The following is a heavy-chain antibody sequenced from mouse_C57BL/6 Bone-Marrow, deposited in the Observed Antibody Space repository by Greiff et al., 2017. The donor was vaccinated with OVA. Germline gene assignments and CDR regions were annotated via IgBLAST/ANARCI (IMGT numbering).Heavy chain of an antibody. V-gene: IGHV1-69*01. Sequence: QVQLQQPGAELVMPGASVKLSCKASGYTFTSYWMHWVKQRPGQGLEWIGEIDPSDSSTTYNQKFKGKSTLTIDKSSSPAYMQLSSRTSEDSAVNYCALGLLPSWWGQGTTLTVSS. CDR3: ALGLLPSW. D-gene: IGHD2-10*01. J-gene: IGHJ2*01. CDR1: GYTFTSYW. CDR2: IDPSDSST.